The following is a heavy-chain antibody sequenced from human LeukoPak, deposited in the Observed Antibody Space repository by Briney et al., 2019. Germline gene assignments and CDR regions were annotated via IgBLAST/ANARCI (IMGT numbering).Heavy chain of an antibody. CDR3: ARVHQGSVVWGAWYFDL. V-gene: IGHV1-2*02. CDR1: GDTFNKYA. CDR2: INPNSGGT. D-gene: IGHD3-10*01. Sequence: GASVKVSCKASGDTFNKYAISWVRQAPGQGLEWMGWINPNSGGTNYAQKFQGRVTMTRDTSISTAYMELSRLRSDDTAVYYCARVHQGSVVWGAWYFDLWGRGTLVTVSS. J-gene: IGHJ2*01.